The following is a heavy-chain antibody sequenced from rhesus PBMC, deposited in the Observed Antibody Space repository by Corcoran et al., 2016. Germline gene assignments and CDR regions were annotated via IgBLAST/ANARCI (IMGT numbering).Heavy chain of an antibody. J-gene: IGHJ4*01. CDR1: GGSISSSNW. CDR3: ARHRMGIQRVQLYYFDY. Sequence: QVQLQESGPAVVKPSETLSLTCAVSGGSISSSNWWSWIRQSPGKGLEWIGGIFGSGGSTEYNPSLKSRVSISIDTSKIQFSLKLSSVTAADTAVYYCARHRMGIQRVQLYYFDYWGQGVLVTVSS. CDR2: IFGSGGST. V-gene: IGHV4-93*02. D-gene: IGHD5-42*01.